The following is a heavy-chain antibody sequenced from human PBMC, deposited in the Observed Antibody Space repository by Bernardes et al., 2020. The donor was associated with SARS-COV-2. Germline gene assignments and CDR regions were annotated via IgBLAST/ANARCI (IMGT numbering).Heavy chain of an antibody. CDR3: ARGVSEYTNYYFDS. CDR1: GYTFTSYD. J-gene: IGHJ4*02. V-gene: IGHV1-8*01. Sequence: ASVQVSCKASGYTFTSYDINWVRQATGQGLEWMGWMNPNSGNTGFAQKFQGRVTMTWSTSISTAYMELSSLRSEDTAVYYCARGVSEYTNYYFDSWGQGTLVTVSS. CDR2: MNPNSGNT. D-gene: IGHD4-4*01.